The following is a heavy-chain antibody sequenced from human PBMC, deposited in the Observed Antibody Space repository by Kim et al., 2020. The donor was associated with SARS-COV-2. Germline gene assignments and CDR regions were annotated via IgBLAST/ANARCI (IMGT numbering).Heavy chain of an antibody. V-gene: IGHV3-23*01. D-gene: IGHD3-22*01. CDR3: ANPPRMATVPID. Sequence: GGSLRLSCAASGFTFSSYAMRWVRQAPGKGLEWVSAISGSGGSTYYADSVKGRFTISRDNSKNTLYLQMNSLTAEDTAVYYCANPPRMATVPIDWGQGTLVTVSS. J-gene: IGHJ4*02. CDR1: GFTFSSYA. CDR2: ISGSGGST.